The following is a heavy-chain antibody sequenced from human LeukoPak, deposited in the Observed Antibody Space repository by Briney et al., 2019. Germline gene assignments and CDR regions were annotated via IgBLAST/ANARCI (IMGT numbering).Heavy chain of an antibody. J-gene: IGHJ4*02. CDR3: AREAREQWLVRGDY. CDR1: GFTFSSYA. CDR2: ISYDGSNK. V-gene: IGHV3-30-3*01. D-gene: IGHD6-19*01. Sequence: PGGSLRLSCAASGFTFSSYAMHWVRQAPGKGLEWVAVISYDGSNKYYADSVKGRFTISRDNSKNTLYLQMNSLRAEDTAVYYCAREAREQWLVRGDYWGQGTLVTVSS.